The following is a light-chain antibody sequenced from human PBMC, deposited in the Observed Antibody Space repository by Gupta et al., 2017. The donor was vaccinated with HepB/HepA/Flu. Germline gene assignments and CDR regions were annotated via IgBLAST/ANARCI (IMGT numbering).Light chain of an antibody. Sequence: DIVMTQTPLSSPVPLGQPASISCRSSQSLVDADGNTHLSWLQQRPGQPPRLLIYKSSNRGVGVPDRFSGSGAGTDFTLKISRVEAEDVGNYYCRQTKQFPYTFGQGTKLEIK. CDR3: RQTKQFPYT. J-gene: IGKJ2*01. V-gene: IGKV2-24*01. CDR1: QSLVDADGNTH. CDR2: KSS.